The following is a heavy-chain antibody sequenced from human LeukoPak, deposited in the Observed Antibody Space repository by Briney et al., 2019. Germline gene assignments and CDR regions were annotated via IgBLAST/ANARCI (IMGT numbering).Heavy chain of an antibody. CDR2: INPSGGST. Sequence: ASVEVSCKASGYTFTSYGISWVRQAPGQGLEWMGIINPSGGSTSYAQKFQGRVTMTRDTSTSTVYMELSSLRSEDTAVYYCARGPERSGYYYGSTVYWGQGTLVTVSS. V-gene: IGHV1-46*01. CDR3: ARGPERSGYYYGSTVY. J-gene: IGHJ4*02. CDR1: GYTFTSYG. D-gene: IGHD3-22*01.